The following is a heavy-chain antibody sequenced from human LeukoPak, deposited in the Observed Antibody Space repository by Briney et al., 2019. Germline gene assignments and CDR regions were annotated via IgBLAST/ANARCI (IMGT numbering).Heavy chain of an antibody. J-gene: IGHJ4*02. Sequence: SETLSLTCTVSGGSISSSSYYWGWIRQPPGKGLEWIGSIYYSGSTYYNPSLKSRVTISVDTSKNQFSLKLSSVTAADTAVYYCARRGYSENFDYWGQGTLVTVSS. CDR3: ARRGYSENFDY. D-gene: IGHD5-12*01. CDR1: GGSISSSSYY. V-gene: IGHV4-39*01. CDR2: IYYSGST.